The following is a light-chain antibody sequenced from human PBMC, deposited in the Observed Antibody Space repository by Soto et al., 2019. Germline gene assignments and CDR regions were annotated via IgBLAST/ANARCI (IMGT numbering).Light chain of an antibody. CDR1: QSVSSSY. CDR2: GAS. V-gene: IGKV3-20*01. CDR3: QQYGSSPMT. Sequence: SPGTLSLSPGERATLSCRASQSVSSSYLAWYQQKPGQAPRLLIYGASSRATGIPDRFSGSGSATDFTLTISRLEPEDFAVYYCQQYGSSPMTFGQGTRLEIK. J-gene: IGKJ5*01.